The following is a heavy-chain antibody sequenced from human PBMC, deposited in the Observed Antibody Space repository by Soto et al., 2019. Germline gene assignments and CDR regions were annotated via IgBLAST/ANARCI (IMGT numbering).Heavy chain of an antibody. D-gene: IGHD4-17*01. CDR3: ALDFHGDYDY. CDR1: GFTFSSYS. V-gene: IGHV3-48*01. J-gene: IGHJ4*02. Sequence: EVQLVESGGGLVQPGGSLRLSCAASGFTFSSYSMNWVRQAPGKGLEWVSYISSSSSTIYYADSVKGRFTISRDNAKNSLYLQMNSLRAEDTAVYYCALDFHGDYDYWGQGTLVTVSS. CDR2: ISSSSSTI.